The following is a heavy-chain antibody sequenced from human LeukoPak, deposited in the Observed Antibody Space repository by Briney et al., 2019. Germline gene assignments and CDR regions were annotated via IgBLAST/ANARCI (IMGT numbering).Heavy chain of an antibody. V-gene: IGHV3-23*01. J-gene: IGHJ4*02. Sequence: EGSLRLSCAASGFTFSSYGMSWVRQAPGKGLEWVSAISGSGGSTYYADSVKGLFTISRDNSKNTLYLQMNSLRAEDTAVYYCATVFFYYYGSGSYYGSHNRWDYWGQGTLVTVSS. D-gene: IGHD3-10*01. CDR1: GFTFSSYG. CDR3: ATVFFYYYGSGSYYGSHNRWDY. CDR2: ISGSGGST.